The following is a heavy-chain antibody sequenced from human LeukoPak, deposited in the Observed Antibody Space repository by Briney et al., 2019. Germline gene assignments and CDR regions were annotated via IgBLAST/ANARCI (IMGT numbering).Heavy chain of an antibody. J-gene: IGHJ4*02. CDR1: GGSISSYY. V-gene: IGHV4-59*12. D-gene: IGHD3-9*01. Sequence: KPSETLSLTCTVSGGSISSYYWSWIRQPPGKGLEWIGYIYYSGSTYYNPSLKSRVTISVDTSKNQFSLKLSSVTAADTAVYYCARWGGVRYFDWLLYREFDYWGQGTLVTVSS. CDR3: ARWGGVRYFDWLLYREFDY. CDR2: IYYSGST.